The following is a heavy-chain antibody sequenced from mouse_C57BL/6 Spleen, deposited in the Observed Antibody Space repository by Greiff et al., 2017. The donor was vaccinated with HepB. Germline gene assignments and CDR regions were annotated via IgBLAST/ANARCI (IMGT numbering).Heavy chain of an antibody. Sequence: VQLQQSGPELVKPGASVKISCKASGYTFTDYYMNWVKQSHGKSLEWIGDINPNNGGTSYNQKFKGKATLTVDKSSSTAYMELRSLTSEDSAVYYCARHRDYRPYYYAMDYWGQGTSVTVSS. CDR1: GYTFTDYY. V-gene: IGHV1-26*01. CDR2: INPNNGGT. D-gene: IGHD2-4*01. CDR3: ARHRDYRPYYYAMDY. J-gene: IGHJ4*01.